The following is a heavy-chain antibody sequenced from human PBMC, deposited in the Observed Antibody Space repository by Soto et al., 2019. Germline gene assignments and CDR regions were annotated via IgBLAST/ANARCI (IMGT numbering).Heavy chain of an antibody. CDR2: IWYDGSNE. Sequence: QVQVVESGGGVVQPGRSLRLSCATSGFRFSSYGMNWVRQAPGKGLEWVAVIWYDGSNEYYAASVKGSFTISRDNSNNTVYLQRNNLRADDTAVYYCARDYSGSMDDWQQGTTFPGSS. CDR1: GFRFSSYG. CDR3: ARDYSGSMDD. J-gene: IGHJ6*01. D-gene: IGHD2-15*01. V-gene: IGHV3-33*01.